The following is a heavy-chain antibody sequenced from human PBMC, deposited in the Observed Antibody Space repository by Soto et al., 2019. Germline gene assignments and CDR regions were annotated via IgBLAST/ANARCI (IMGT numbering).Heavy chain of an antibody. J-gene: IGHJ4*02. Sequence: GGSLTLSCAASGLIFSDVWMSWVRQAPGKGLEWVGRIKTKPDDGTIDYAAPVRGRFTISRDDSKNTLYLQMTSLTPDETGVYYCTTSNLGVDFWGPGTLVTVSS. V-gene: IGHV3-15*01. D-gene: IGHD1-1*01. CDR2: IKTKPDDGTI. CDR3: TTSNLGVDF. CDR1: GLIFSDVW.